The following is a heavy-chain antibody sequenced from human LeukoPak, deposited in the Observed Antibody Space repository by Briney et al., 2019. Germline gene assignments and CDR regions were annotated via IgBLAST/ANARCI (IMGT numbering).Heavy chain of an antibody. V-gene: IGHV3-23*01. Sequence: PGGSLRLSCAASGFTFSRYAMTWVRQAPGKGLEWVSGISGGNGATYYADSVKGRFTISTDNSKNTLYLQMNSLRVEDTAVYYCAKSYYYGSGSPSLDYWGQGTLVTVSS. CDR3: AKSYYYGSGSPSLDY. CDR1: GFTFSRYA. D-gene: IGHD3-10*01. CDR2: ISGGNGAT. J-gene: IGHJ4*02.